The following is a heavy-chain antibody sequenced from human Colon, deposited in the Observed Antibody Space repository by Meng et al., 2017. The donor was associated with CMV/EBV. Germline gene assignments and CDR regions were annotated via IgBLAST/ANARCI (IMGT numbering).Heavy chain of an antibody. Sequence: GESLKISCAASGFTVTSSSLSWVRQAPGKGLEWVSLIYNDGATHYADSVKGRFTVSRDASKNTLYLQMNSLRPEDTALYYCAKGRQYQVFYGMDVWGQGTTVTVSS. J-gene: IGHJ6*02. V-gene: IGHV3-53*05. CDR2: IYNDGAT. CDR3: AKGRQYQVFYGMDV. D-gene: IGHD2-2*01. CDR1: GFTVTSSS.